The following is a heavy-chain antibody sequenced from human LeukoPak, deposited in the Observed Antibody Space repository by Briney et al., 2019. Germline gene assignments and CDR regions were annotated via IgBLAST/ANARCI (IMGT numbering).Heavy chain of an antibody. CDR1: GGTFSSYA. V-gene: IGHV1-69*05. Sequence: SVKVSCKASGGTFSSYATSWVRQAPGQGLEWMGGIIPIFGTANYAQKFQGRVTITTDESTSTAYMELSSLRSEDTAVYYCATSPPYCSSTSCYGGWFDPWGQGTLVTVSS. J-gene: IGHJ5*02. D-gene: IGHD2-2*01. CDR2: IIPIFGTA. CDR3: ATSPPYCSSTSCYGGWFDP.